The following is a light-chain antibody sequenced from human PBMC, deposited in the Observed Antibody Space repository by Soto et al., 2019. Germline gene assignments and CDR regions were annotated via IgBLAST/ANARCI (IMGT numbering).Light chain of an antibody. J-gene: IGKJ1*01. CDR3: QQYGGSVQT. CDR1: QSVGSNY. CDR2: GAS. V-gene: IGKV3-20*01. Sequence: ESVLTQFPGTLSLSPGERATLSCRASQSVGSNYLAWYQQRPGQPPNLLIFGASHRAPDIPDRFSGSGSGTDFTLTISRLEPEDFAVYYCQQYGGSVQTFGQGTKVEIK.